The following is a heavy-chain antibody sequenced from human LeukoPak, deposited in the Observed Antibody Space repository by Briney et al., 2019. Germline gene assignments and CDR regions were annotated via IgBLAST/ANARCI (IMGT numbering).Heavy chain of an antibody. J-gene: IGHJ6*02. D-gene: IGHD2-2*02. CDR1: GYTFTRYG. CDR2: ISGYNGNT. Sequence: ASVKVSCKASGYTFTRYGISWVRQAPGQGLEWMGWISGYNGNTNYAEKLQGRVTMTTDTSTSTAYMELRSLRSDDTAVYYCASPLGYCSSTSCYSDYYYYGMDVWGQGTTVTVSS. CDR3: ASPLGYCSSTSCYSDYYYYGMDV. V-gene: IGHV1-18*01.